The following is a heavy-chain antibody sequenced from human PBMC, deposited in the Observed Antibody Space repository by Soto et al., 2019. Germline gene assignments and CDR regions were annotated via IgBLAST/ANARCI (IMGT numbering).Heavy chain of an antibody. V-gene: IGHV5-51*01. Sequence: PGESLKISFKGFGYTFTNYLIGWVRQMPVKGPEWMGIIYPGDSDTKYNPSFQGQVTISADKSITTTYLQWSSLKASDTAIYYCAASIFYSGMDVWGQGTTVTVSS. J-gene: IGHJ6*02. CDR1: GYTFTNYL. CDR3: AASIFYSGMDV. CDR2: IYPGDSDT.